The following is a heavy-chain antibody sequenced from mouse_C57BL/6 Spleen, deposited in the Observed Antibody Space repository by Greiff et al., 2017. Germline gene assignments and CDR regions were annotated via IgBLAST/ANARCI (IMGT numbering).Heavy chain of an antibody. CDR1: GYAFSSYW. Sequence: QVQLKESGAELVKPGASVKISCKASGYAFSSYWMNWVKQRPGKGLGWIGQIYPGDGDTNYNGKFKGKATLTADKSSSTAYMQLSSLTAEDSAVYFCARGGAMVDSNDGYFDVWGTGTTVTVSS. CDR3: ARGGAMVDSNDGYFDV. D-gene: IGHD2-12*01. J-gene: IGHJ1*03. CDR2: IYPGDGDT. V-gene: IGHV1-80*01.